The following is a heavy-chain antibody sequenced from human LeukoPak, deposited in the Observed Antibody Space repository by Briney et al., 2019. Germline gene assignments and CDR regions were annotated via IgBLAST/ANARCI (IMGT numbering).Heavy chain of an antibody. D-gene: IGHD6-19*01. Sequence: GSLRLSCAASGFIVSSNYMGWVRQAPGKGLEWVSVIYSSGSTYYPDSVKGRFTVSRDESKNTLYLQMNSLRAEDTAVYYCTRLAVAYFDPWGQGTLVTVSS. CDR1: GFIVSSNY. CDR3: TRLAVAYFDP. CDR2: IYSSGST. V-gene: IGHV3-66*04. J-gene: IGHJ4*02.